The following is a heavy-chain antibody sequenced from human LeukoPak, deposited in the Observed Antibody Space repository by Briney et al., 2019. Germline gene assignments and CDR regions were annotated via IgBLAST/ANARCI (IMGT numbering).Heavy chain of an antibody. CDR3: AKDGSHSHGMDV. V-gene: IGHV3-23*01. D-gene: IGHD2-2*03. CDR1: GFTFSSYA. J-gene: IGHJ6*02. Sequence: GGSLRLSCAASGFTFSSYAMSWVRQAPGKGLEWVPAISGSGGSTYYADSVKGRFTISRDNSKNTLYLQMNSLRAEDTAVYYCAKDGSHSHGMDVWGQGTTVTVSS. CDR2: ISGSGGST.